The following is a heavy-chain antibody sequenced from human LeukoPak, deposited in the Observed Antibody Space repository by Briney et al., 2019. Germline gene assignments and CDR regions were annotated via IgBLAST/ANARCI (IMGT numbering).Heavy chain of an antibody. D-gene: IGHD2-2*01. Sequence: SETLSLTCTVSGGSISSYYWSWIRQPPGKGLEWIGYIYYSGSTNYNPSLKSRVTISVDTSKNQFSLKLSSVTAADTAVYYCARGDCSSTSCYFDYWGQGTLVTVSS. V-gene: IGHV4-59*01. CDR1: GGSISSYY. CDR3: ARGDCSSTSCYFDY. J-gene: IGHJ4*02. CDR2: IYYSGST.